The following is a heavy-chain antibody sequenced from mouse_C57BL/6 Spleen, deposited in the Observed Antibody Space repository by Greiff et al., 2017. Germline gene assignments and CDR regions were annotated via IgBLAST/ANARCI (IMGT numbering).Heavy chain of an antibody. J-gene: IGHJ2*01. D-gene: IGHD1-1*01. Sequence: EVKLQESGGGLVKPGGSLKLSCAASGFTFSDSGMHWVRQAPEKGLEWVAYISSGSSTVYYADTVKGRFTISRDNATNTLFLQMTSLRSEDTAMYYCARGYGRSYYFDYWGQGTTLTVSS. CDR1: GFTFSDSG. CDR2: ISSGSSTV. V-gene: IGHV5-17*01. CDR3: ARGYGRSYYFDY.